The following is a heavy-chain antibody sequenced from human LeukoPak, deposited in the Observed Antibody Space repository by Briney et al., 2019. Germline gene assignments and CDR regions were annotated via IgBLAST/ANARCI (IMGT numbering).Heavy chain of an antibody. V-gene: IGHV3-9*01. CDR2: ISWNSGSI. Sequence: PGGSLRLSCAASGFTFGDYAMHWVRQAPGKGLEWVSGISWNSGSIGYADSVKGRFTISRDNAKNSLYLQMNSLRAEDTALYYCAKDTDYGDYPNSGSFDYWGQGTLVTVSS. D-gene: IGHD4-17*01. J-gene: IGHJ4*02. CDR3: AKDTDYGDYPNSGSFDY. CDR1: GFTFGDYA.